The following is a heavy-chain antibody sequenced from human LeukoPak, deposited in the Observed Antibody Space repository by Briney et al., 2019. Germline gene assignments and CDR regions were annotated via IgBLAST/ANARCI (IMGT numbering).Heavy chain of an antibody. J-gene: IGHJ4*02. D-gene: IGHD6-6*01. Sequence: SETLSLTCAVYGGSFSGYYWSWIRQPPGKGLERIGEINHSGSTNYNPSLKSRVTISLDTPKNQFSLRLTSVTAADTAVYYCARAPFWTISARPLDFWGQGTLVTVSS. CDR2: INHSGST. V-gene: IGHV4-34*01. CDR1: GGSFSGYY. CDR3: ARAPFWTISARPLDF.